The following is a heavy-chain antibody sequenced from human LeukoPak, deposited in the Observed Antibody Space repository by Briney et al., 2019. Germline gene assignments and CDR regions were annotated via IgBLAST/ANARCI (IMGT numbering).Heavy chain of an antibody. D-gene: IGHD4-17*01. CDR1: GGSISSHY. V-gene: IGHV4-59*11. CDR3: ARADDYGETANAFDI. J-gene: IGHJ3*02. Sequence: SETLSLTCTVSGGSISSHYWSWIRQPPGKGLEWIGYIYYSGSTNYNPSLKSRVTISVDTSKNQFSLKLSSVTAADTAVYYCARADDYGETANAFDIWGQGTMATVSS. CDR2: IYYSGST.